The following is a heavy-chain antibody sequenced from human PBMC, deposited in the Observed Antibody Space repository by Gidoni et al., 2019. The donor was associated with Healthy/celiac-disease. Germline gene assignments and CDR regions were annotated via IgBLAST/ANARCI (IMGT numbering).Heavy chain of an antibody. CDR2: ISWNSGSR. Sequence: EVQLVESGGGLVQPGRSLRLSCAAPGSTFDDYAMDWVRQAPGKGLEWVSGISWNSGSRGDADSVKGRFTIARDNAKSSMYLQMNSLRAEDTALYYCAKDFGSGVVAATFGYWGQGTLVTVSS. D-gene: IGHD2-15*01. CDR1: GSTFDDYA. J-gene: IGHJ4*02. V-gene: IGHV3-9*01. CDR3: AKDFGSGVVAATFGY.